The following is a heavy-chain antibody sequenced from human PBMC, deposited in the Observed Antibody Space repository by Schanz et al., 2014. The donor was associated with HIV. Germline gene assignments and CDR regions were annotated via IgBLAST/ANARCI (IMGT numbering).Heavy chain of an antibody. D-gene: IGHD6-13*01. CDR2: ISATGGST. V-gene: IGHV3-23*01. Sequence: ESGGGVVQPGRSLRLSCAASGFTFSSYAMSWVRQAPGKGLEWVSAISATGGSTYYADSGKGRFTISRDNSKNTLYLQMNSLRPEDTAVYYCAKDKSRHTYSSSSIFDPWGQGTLVTVSS. CDR1: GFTFSSYA. J-gene: IGHJ5*02. CDR3: AKDKSRHTYSSSSIFDP.